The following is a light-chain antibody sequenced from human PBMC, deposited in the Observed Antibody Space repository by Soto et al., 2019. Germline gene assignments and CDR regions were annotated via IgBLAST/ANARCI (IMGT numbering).Light chain of an antibody. J-gene: IGLJ3*02. V-gene: IGLV2-14*01. Sequence: QSALTQPASVSGSPGQSITISCTGSSSDVGGYNFVSRYQQHPGKAPKLMIYEVSNRPSGVSNRFSGSESGNTASLTISGLQAEDEADYYCSSYRRNRDVLFGGGTKVTVL. CDR3: SSYRRNRDVL. CDR1: SSDVGGYNF. CDR2: EVS.